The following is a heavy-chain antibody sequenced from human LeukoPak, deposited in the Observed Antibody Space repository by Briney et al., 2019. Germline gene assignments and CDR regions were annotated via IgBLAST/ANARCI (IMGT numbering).Heavy chain of an antibody. Sequence: PSETLSLTCTVSGGSISSSSYYWGWIRQPPGKGLEWIGSIYYSGSTYYNPSLKSRVTISVDTSKNQFSLKLSSVTAADTAVYYCARLCTYYDILTGYYPLGCFDYWGQGTLVTVSS. J-gene: IGHJ4*02. CDR2: IYYSGST. V-gene: IGHV4-39*01. D-gene: IGHD3-9*01. CDR1: GGSISSSSYY. CDR3: ARLCTYYDILTGYYPLGCFDY.